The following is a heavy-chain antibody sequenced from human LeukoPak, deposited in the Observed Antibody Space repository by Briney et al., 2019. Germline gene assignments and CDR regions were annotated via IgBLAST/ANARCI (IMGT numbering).Heavy chain of an antibody. CDR2: IYTSGNT. D-gene: IGHD1-1*01. V-gene: IGHV4-4*07. CDR1: GGSISSYY. Sequence: SETLSLTCTVSGGSISSYYWSWIRQPAGKGLEYIGRIYTSGNTNYNPSLKSRVTISVDTSKNQFSLKLSSVTAADAAVYYCASQLLAKGQPIDYWGQGTLVTVSS. CDR3: ASQLLAKGQPIDY. J-gene: IGHJ4*02.